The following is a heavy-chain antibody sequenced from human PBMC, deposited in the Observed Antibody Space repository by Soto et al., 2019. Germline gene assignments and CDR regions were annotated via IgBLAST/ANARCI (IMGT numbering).Heavy chain of an antibody. V-gene: IGHV3-23*01. J-gene: IGHJ4*02. Sequence: PGGSLRHSCAASGFPFSSYAMSWVRQAPGKGLEWVSAISGSGGSTYYADSVKGRFTISRDNSKNTLYLQMNSLRAEDTAVYYCAKDYYDSSGYYLFGGFVCYFDYWGQGTLVTVSS. D-gene: IGHD3-22*01. CDR3: AKDYYDSSGYYLFGGFVCYFDY. CDR2: ISGSGGST. CDR1: GFPFSSYA.